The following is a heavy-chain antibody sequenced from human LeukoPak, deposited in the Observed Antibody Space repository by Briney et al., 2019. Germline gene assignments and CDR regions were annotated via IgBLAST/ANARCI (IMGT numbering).Heavy chain of an antibody. CDR3: ARDLHDYYDSSGYYPR. J-gene: IGHJ4*02. Sequence: ASVKVSCKAPGYTFTGYYMHWVRQAPGQGLEWMGWINPNSGGTNYAQKFQGRVTMTRDTSISTAYMELSRLRSDDTAVYYCARDLHDYYDSSGYYPRWGQGTLVTVSS. CDR1: GYTFTGYY. CDR2: INPNSGGT. V-gene: IGHV1-2*02. D-gene: IGHD3-22*01.